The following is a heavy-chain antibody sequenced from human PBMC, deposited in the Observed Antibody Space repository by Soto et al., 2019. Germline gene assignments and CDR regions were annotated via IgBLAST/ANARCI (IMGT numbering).Heavy chain of an antibody. Sequence: ASVKVSCEASGYTFTSYGISWVRQAPGQGLEWMGWISAYNGNTNYAQKLQGRVTMTTDTSTSTAYMELRSLRSDDTAVYYCARDPMYYDFWSGYFRWFDPWGQGTLVTVSS. CDR3: ARDPMYYDFWSGYFRWFDP. V-gene: IGHV1-18*01. J-gene: IGHJ5*02. D-gene: IGHD3-3*01. CDR2: ISAYNGNT. CDR1: GYTFTSYG.